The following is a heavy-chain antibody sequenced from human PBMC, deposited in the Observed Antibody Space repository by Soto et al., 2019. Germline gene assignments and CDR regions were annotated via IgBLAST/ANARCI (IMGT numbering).Heavy chain of an antibody. CDR1: GFTFSSYA. D-gene: IGHD6-19*01. Sequence: GGSLRLSCAASGFTFSSYAMSWVRQAPGKGLEWVSAISGIAGATYYPDSVKGRFTISRENAKNSLYLQMNSLRAGATAVYYCARTVAGTYFDHWGQGTLVTVSS. V-gene: IGHV3-13*01. CDR2: ISGIAGAT. J-gene: IGHJ4*02. CDR3: ARTVAGTYFDH.